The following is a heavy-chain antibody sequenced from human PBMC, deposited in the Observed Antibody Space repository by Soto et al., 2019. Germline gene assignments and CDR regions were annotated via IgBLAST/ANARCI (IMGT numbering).Heavy chain of an antibody. Sequence: EVQLLESGGGVVQPGGSLRLSCAASGFTFSSYAMSWVRQAPGKGLEWVSAISGSGGSRYYADSVKGRFTISRDNSKNRLDLQMESLRGEDTAVLYWAKPRRAQGDSWTGYRPDAFELWGQGTLVTVSS. CDR1: GFTFSSYA. J-gene: IGHJ3*01. D-gene: IGHD3-9*01. CDR2: ISGSGGSR. CDR3: AKPRRAQGDSWTGYRPDAFEL. V-gene: IGHV3-23*01.